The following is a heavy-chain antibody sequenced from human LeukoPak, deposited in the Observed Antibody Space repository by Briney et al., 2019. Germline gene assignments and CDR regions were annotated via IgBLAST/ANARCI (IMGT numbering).Heavy chain of an antibody. D-gene: IGHD6-13*01. V-gene: IGHV3-30-3*01. CDR3: ARGSIAAFGSSKGYMDV. CDR1: RFTFNNYA. Sequence: GGFLRLSCAASRFTFNNYAMHWVRQAPGKGLEWVAVISYAGDNNYYADSVKGRFTISRDNSKNTLYLQMNSLRPEDTAVYYCARGSIAAFGSSKGYMDVWGKGTTVTVSS. CDR2: ISYAGDNN. J-gene: IGHJ6*03.